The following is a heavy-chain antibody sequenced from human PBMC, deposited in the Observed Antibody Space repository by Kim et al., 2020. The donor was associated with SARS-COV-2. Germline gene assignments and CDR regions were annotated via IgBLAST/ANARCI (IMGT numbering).Heavy chain of an antibody. Sequence: GGSLRLSCEVSGFNFDDYAMHWVRQAPGKGLEWVSGISWNSVYIDYVDSVKGRFTISRDNAKNSLYLQMNSLRADDTALYYCVKDMEATGIAADGYFQDWGQGTLVTVSS. J-gene: IGHJ1*01. CDR2: ISWNSVYI. V-gene: IGHV3-9*01. CDR1: GFNFDDYA. D-gene: IGHD6-25*01. CDR3: VKDMEATGIAADGYFQD.